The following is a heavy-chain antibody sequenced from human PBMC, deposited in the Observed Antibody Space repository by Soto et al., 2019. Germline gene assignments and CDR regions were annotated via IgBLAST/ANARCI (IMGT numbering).Heavy chain of an antibody. CDR1: GFTFSSYG. CDR3: ARDSSTAPYYYYYGMDV. D-gene: IGHD1-26*01. V-gene: IGHV3-33*01. Sequence: GGSLRLSCAASGFTFSSYGMHWVHQAPGKGLEWVAVIWYDGSNKYYADSVKGRFTISRDNSKNTLYLQMNSLRAEDTAVYYCARDSSTAPYYYYYGMDVWGQGTTVTVSS. CDR2: IWYDGSNK. J-gene: IGHJ6*02.